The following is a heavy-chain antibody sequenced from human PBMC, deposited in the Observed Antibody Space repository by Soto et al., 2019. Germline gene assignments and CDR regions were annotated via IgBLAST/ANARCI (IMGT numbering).Heavy chain of an antibody. CDR1: GGSFSGYY. Sequence: ATETLSLTCAVYGGSFSGYYWSWIRQPPGKGLEWIGEINHSGSTNYNPSLKSRVTISVDTSKNQFSLKLSSVTAADTAVYYCARSTRRHLYYSGQGTLVTV. CDR3: ARSTRRHLYY. J-gene: IGHJ4*02. CDR2: INHSGST. D-gene: IGHD2-2*01. V-gene: IGHV4-34*01.